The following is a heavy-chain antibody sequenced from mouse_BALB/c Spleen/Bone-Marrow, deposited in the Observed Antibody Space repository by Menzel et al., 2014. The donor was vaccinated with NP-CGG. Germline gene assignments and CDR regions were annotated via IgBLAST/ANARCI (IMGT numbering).Heavy chain of an antibody. J-gene: IGHJ1*01. Sequence: EVKLVESGGGLVQPGGSLKLSCAASGFDFSGYWMTRVRQAPGKGLEWIGEINPDSSTINYTPSLKDKFIISRDNAKNALYLRMSKVRSEDTALYYCARPGYYGYQDVWGAGTTVTVSS. CDR1: GFDFSGYW. D-gene: IGHD1-2*01. CDR3: ARPGYYGYQDV. V-gene: IGHV4-1*02. CDR2: INPDSSTI.